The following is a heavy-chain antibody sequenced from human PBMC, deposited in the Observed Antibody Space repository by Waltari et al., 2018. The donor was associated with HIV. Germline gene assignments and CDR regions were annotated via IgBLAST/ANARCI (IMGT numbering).Heavy chain of an antibody. D-gene: IGHD3-22*01. CDR1: GFTFSNFA. J-gene: IGHJ4*02. CDR2: IWYDGDNK. V-gene: IGHV3-33*01. Sequence: QVQLVESGGGVVQPGRSLRLPCAASGFTFSNFALHWVRQAPGKGLEGVAVIWYDGDNKYYADSVKGRFTISRDNSKNTLYLQMNSLRVEDTAVYYCARGGYYYDISGYYHYWGQGTLVTVSS. CDR3: ARGGYYYDISGYYHY.